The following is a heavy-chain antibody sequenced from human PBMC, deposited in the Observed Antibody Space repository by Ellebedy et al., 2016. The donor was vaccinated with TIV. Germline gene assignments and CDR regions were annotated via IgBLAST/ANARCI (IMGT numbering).Heavy chain of an antibody. V-gene: IGHV4-39*07. D-gene: IGHD3-10*01. Sequence: SETLSLXXPVSGGSISSSSYYWGWIRQPPGKGLEWIGSIYYSGSTYYNPSLKSRVTISVDTSKNQFSLKLSSVTAADTAVYYCARAGYYYGSGRFDPWGQGTLVTVSS. J-gene: IGHJ5*02. CDR2: IYYSGST. CDR3: ARAGYYYGSGRFDP. CDR1: GGSISSSSYY.